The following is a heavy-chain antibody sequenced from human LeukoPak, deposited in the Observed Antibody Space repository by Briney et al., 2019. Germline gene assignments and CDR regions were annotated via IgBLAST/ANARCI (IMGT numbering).Heavy chain of an antibody. D-gene: IGHD3-10*01. J-gene: IGHJ4*02. CDR2: IWYDGSNK. CDR3: AREYRVRGVLL. Sequence: GFTXXXYGMHWVRQAPGKGLEWVAVIWYDGSNKYYADSVKGRFTISRDNSKNTLYLQMNSLRAEDTAVYYCAREYRVRGVLLWGQGTLVTVSS. CDR1: GFTXXXYG. V-gene: IGHV3-33*01.